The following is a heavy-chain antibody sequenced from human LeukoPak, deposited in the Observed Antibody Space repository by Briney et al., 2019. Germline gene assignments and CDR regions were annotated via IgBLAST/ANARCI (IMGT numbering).Heavy chain of an antibody. CDR2: ISGSGGTA. Sequence: GGSLRLSCAASGFTFSSYAMSWVRQAPGKGLEWVSAISGSGGTAYYADSVKGRFTISRDSSKNTLYLQMNGLRAEDTAVYYCAKKGYYDGSGYYMYYFDHWGQGTLVTVSS. V-gene: IGHV3-23*01. J-gene: IGHJ4*02. D-gene: IGHD3-22*01. CDR3: AKKGYYDGSGYYMYYFDH. CDR1: GFTFSSYA.